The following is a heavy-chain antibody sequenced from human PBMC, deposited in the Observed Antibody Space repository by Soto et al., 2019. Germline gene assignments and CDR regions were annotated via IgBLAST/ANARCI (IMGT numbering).Heavy chain of an antibody. J-gene: IGHJ6*02. V-gene: IGHV3-30-3*01. Sequence: QVQLVESGGGVVQPGRSLRLSCAASGFTFSSYARHWVRQAPGKGLEWVAVISYDGSNKYYADSVKGRFTISRDNSKNTLYLQMNSLRAEDTAVYYCARDVYCGGDCSPYYGMDVWGQGTTVTVSS. D-gene: IGHD2-21*02. CDR3: ARDVYCGGDCSPYYGMDV. CDR1: GFTFSSYA. CDR2: ISYDGSNK.